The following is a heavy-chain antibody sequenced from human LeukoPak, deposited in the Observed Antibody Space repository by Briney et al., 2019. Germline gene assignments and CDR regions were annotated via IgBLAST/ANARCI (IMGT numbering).Heavy chain of an antibody. CDR1: GFTFSSCA. CDR3: ARSGGYIYGPLDF. J-gene: IGHJ4*02. D-gene: IGHD5-18*01. V-gene: IGHV3-23*01. Sequence: PGGSLRLSCAASGFTFSSCAMSWVRQAPGKGLEWVSVISGSGGTTHYADSLRGRFTISRDNSKNTLYLQMNSLRAEDTALYYCARSGGYIYGPLDFWGQGTLVTVSS. CDR2: ISGSGGTT.